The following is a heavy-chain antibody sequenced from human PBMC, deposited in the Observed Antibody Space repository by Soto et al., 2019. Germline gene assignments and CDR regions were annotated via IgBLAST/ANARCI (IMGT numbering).Heavy chain of an antibody. Sequence: EVQLVESGGGVVQPGGSLRLSCTASGFTFDDYTMHWVRQAPGKGLEWVSLITWDGINIEYADSVRGRFTISRDNSKNSLYLQMNGLRHEDTAFYYCAKDGIAWHWGQGTLVTVSS. CDR3: AKDGIAWH. J-gene: IGHJ4*02. D-gene: IGHD2-15*01. V-gene: IGHV3-43*01. CDR1: GFTFDDYT. CDR2: ITWDGINI.